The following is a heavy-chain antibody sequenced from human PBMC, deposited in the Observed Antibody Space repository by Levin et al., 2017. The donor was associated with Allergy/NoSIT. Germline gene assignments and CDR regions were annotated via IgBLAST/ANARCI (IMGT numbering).Heavy chain of an antibody. Sequence: SVKVSCKASGGTFSSYPISWVRQAPGQGLEWMGRIIPILGIANYAQKFQGRVTITADKSTSTAYMELSSLRSEDTAVYYCARAMGEMATIDYWGQGTLVTVSS. J-gene: IGHJ4*02. CDR2: IIPILGIA. CDR1: GGTFSSYP. V-gene: IGHV1-69*04. CDR3: ARAMGEMATIDY. D-gene: IGHD5-24*01.